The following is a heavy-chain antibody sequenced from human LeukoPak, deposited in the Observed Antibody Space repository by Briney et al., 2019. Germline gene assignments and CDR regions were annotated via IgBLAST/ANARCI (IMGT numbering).Heavy chain of an antibody. V-gene: IGHV4-59*01. CDR3: AREAVHDAFDT. CDR1: GGSISSYY. CDR2: IYNSGST. Sequence: SETLSLTCTVSGGSISSYYWSWIRQPPGKGLEWIGYIYNSGSTNYNPSLKSRVTISVDTSKNQFSLKLSSVTAADTAVYYCAREAVHDAFDTWGQGTMVTVSS. D-gene: IGHD6-19*01. J-gene: IGHJ3*02.